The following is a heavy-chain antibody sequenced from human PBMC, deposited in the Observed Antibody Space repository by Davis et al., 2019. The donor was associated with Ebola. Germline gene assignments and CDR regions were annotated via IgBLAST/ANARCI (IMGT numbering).Heavy chain of an antibody. D-gene: IGHD6-19*01. V-gene: IGHV3-23*01. CDR1: GFTFSSYA. CDR2: ISGSGGST. Sequence: GESLKISCAASGFTFSSYAMSWVRQAPGKGLEWVSAISGSGGSTYYADSVKGRFTISRDNSKNTLYLQMNSLRAEDTAVYYCAKDLIHSSGWYSDAFDIWGQGTMVTVSS. J-gene: IGHJ3*02. CDR3: AKDLIHSSGWYSDAFDI.